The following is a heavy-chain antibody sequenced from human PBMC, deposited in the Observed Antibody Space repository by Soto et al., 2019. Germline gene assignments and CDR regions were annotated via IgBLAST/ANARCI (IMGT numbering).Heavy chain of an antibody. D-gene: IGHD2-2*01. J-gene: IGHJ4*02. CDR2: ISDSGST. Sequence: EVQLLESGGGLVQPGGSLGLSCTASGFTFSTYAMSWVRQAPGKGLEWVSTISDSGSTYYADSVKGRFTISRDNSKNTLYLEMNSLRAEDTAVYYCAKDKGGRYCSRTSCLYSFDYWGQGTLVTVSS. V-gene: IGHV3-23*01. CDR3: AKDKGGRYCSRTSCLYSFDY. CDR1: GFTFSTYA.